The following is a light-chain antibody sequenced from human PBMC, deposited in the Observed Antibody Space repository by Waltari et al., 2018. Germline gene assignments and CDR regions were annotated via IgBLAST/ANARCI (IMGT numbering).Light chain of an antibody. Sequence: EIVLTQPPGTLSLSPGERATLSCRARQSVRSSYLAWYPEKPGQAPRLLIYGASSRATGIPDRFSGSGSGTDFTLTISRLEPEDFAVYYCQQYGSSPITFGQGTRLEIK. CDR1: QSVRSSY. V-gene: IGKV3-20*01. J-gene: IGKJ5*01. CDR2: GAS. CDR3: QQYGSSPIT.